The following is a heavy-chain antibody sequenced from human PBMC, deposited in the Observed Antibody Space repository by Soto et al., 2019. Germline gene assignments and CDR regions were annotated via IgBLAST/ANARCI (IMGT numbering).Heavy chain of an antibody. J-gene: IGHJ4*02. D-gene: IGHD3-22*01. V-gene: IGHV3-30*18. CDR1: GFMFSSYD. CDR3: AKVVNKSVDDS. Sequence: PGESLRLLCGASGFMFSSYDMHWVRQAPGTGLGWVAVISYDGSNIYYADSAKGRYSIQRKDSENTLYLQTNSPSAEDTAAYFFAKVVNKSVDDSWGQGTLVTVSS. CDR2: ISYDGSNI.